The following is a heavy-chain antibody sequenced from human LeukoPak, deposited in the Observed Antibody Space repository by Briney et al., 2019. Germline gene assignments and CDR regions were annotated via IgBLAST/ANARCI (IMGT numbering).Heavy chain of an antibody. V-gene: IGHV1-69*13. CDR3: AGRRGYSYGYFDY. CDR2: IIPIFGTA. J-gene: IGHJ4*02. D-gene: IGHD5-18*01. Sequence: SVKVSCKASGGTFSSYAISWVRQAPGQGLEWMGGIIPIFGTANYAQKFQGRVTITADEPTSTAYMELSSLRSEDTAVYYCAGRRGYSYGYFDYWGQGTLVTVSS. CDR1: GGTFSSYA.